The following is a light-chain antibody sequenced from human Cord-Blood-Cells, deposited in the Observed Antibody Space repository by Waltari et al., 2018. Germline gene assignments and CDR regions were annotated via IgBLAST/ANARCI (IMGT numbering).Light chain of an antibody. Sequence: EIVMTQSPATSSISSGPSATHSCRASQSVSSNLAWYQQKPGQAPRLLIYGASTRATGIPARFSGSGSGTEFTLTISSLQSEDFAVYYCQQYNNWPYTFGQGTKLEIK. V-gene: IGKV3-15*01. J-gene: IGKJ2*01. CDR1: QSVSSN. CDR2: GAS. CDR3: QQYNNWPYT.